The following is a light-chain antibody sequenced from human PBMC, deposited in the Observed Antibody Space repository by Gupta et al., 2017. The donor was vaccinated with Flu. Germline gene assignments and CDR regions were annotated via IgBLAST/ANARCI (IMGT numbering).Light chain of an antibody. V-gene: IGLV4-60*03. J-gene: IGLJ3*02. CDR2: YVHSGGY. CDR3: ANWNSNTRV. CDR1: SGHSTDS. Sequence: VKITSTVGSGHSTDSNGWHQQQPGKAPHYFKRYVHSGGYNRGSGVPDLFSCSSSGAVRHLTIANLQAEDDAYYYCANWNSNTRVFGGGTKLTVL.